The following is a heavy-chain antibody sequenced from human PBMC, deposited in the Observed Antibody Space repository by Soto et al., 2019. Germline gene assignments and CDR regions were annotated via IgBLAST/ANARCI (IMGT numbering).Heavy chain of an antibody. V-gene: IGHV4-28*01. J-gene: IGHJ4*02. D-gene: IGHD2-15*01. CDR2: IYYSGST. CDR1: DYSISGSNW. CDR3: ARWVEVSLDYFDS. Sequence: SETLSLTNAVSDYSISGSNWWGWIRQPPGKGLEWIGYIYYSGSTYYNPSLKSRVSISIDTSKNQFSLHLSSVTAADTAVYYCARWVEVSLDYFDSWGQGTLVTVSS.